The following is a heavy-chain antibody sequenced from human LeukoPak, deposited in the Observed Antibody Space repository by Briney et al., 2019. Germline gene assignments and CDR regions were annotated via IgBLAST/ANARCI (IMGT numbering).Heavy chain of an antibody. CDR3: DYYYDSSGYYYPRDY. CDR2: IIPIFGTA. Sequence: GASVKVSCKASGGTFISYAISWVRQAPGQGLEWMGGIIPIFGTANYAQKFQGRVTITADESTSTAYMELSSLRSEDTAVYYCDYYYDSSGYYYPRDYWGQGTLVTVSS. J-gene: IGHJ4*02. V-gene: IGHV1-69*13. CDR1: GGTFISYA. D-gene: IGHD3-22*01.